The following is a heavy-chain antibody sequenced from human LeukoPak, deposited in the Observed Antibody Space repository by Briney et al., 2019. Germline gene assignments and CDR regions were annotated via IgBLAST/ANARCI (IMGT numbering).Heavy chain of an antibody. CDR2: IIPIFGTA. Sequence: ASVKVSCKASGGTFSSYAISWVRQAPGQGLEWMGGIIPIFGTANYAQKFQGRVTITADESTSTAYMELSSLRSEDTAVYYCARPQWLVHIYDYGMDVWGQGTTVTVSS. CDR3: ARPQWLVHIYDYGMDV. V-gene: IGHV1-69*01. D-gene: IGHD6-19*01. CDR1: GGTFSSYA. J-gene: IGHJ6*02.